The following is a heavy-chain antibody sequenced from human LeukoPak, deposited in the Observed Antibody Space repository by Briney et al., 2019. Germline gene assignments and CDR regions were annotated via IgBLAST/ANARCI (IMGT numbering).Heavy chain of an antibody. Sequence: ASVKVSCKASGYTFTGYYMHWVRQAPGHGLEWMGWINPNSGGTNYAQKFQGRVTMTSDTSISTAYMELSSLRSDDTAVYYCARSITGTTLDYYYYYMDVWGKGTTVTVSS. CDR1: GYTFTGYY. D-gene: IGHD1-7*01. V-gene: IGHV1-2*02. CDR2: INPNSGGT. CDR3: ARSITGTTLDYYYYYMDV. J-gene: IGHJ6*03.